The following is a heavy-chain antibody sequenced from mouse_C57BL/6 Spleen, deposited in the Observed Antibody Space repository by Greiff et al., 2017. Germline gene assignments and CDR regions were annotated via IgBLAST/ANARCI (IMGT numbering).Heavy chain of an antibody. V-gene: IGHV3-6*01. CDR3: ASYDGYPWFAY. CDR1: GYSITSGYY. CDR2: ISYDGSN. Sequence: EVQLQQSGPGLVKPSQSLSLTCSVTGYSITSGYYWNWIRQFPGNKLEWMGYISYDGSNNYNPSLKNRISITRDTSKNQFFLKLNSVTTEDTATYYYASYDGYPWFAYWGQGTLVTVSA. J-gene: IGHJ3*01. D-gene: IGHD2-3*01.